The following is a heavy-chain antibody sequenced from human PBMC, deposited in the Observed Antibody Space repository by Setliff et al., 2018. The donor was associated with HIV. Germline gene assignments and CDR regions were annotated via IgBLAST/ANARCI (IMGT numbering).Heavy chain of an antibody. Sequence: SETLSLTCNVSGFSFRNRFYNWGWIRQPPGKGLEWIGTIYYSGTTYYNPSLKSRVTMSIDTSQNQFSLKLTSVTATDTAVYYCARHRYSSSINWYDPWGQGTLVTVSS. CDR2: IYYSGTT. CDR3: ARHRYSSSINWYDP. V-gene: IGHV4-39*01. D-gene: IGHD6-13*01. CDR1: GFSFRNRFYN. J-gene: IGHJ5*02.